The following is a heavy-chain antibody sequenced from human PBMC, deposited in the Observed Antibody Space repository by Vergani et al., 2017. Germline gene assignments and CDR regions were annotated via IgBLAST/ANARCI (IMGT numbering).Heavy chain of an antibody. D-gene: IGHD1-26*01. CDR3: AKATVGATHDAFDI. Sequence: EVQLLESGGGLVQPGGSLRLSCAASGFTFSSYAMSWVRQAPGKGLEWVSYISSSGSTIYYADSVKGRFTISRDNSKNTLYLQMNSLRAEDTAVYYCAKATVGATHDAFDIWGQGTMVTVSS. J-gene: IGHJ3*02. CDR1: GFTFSSYA. V-gene: IGHV3-23*01. CDR2: ISSSGSTI.